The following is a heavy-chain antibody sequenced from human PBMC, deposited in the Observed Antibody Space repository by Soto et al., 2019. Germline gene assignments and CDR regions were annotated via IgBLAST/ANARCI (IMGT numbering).Heavy chain of an antibody. CDR1: GFTFSSYS. CDR3: ARALRFLVYYYMDV. J-gene: IGHJ6*03. V-gene: IGHV3-48*01. D-gene: IGHD3-3*01. CDR2: ISSSSSTI. Sequence: GGSLRLSCAASGFTFSSYSMNWVRQAPGKGLEWVSYISSSSSTIYYADSVKGRFTISRDNAKNSLYLQMNSLRAEDTAVYYGARALRFLVYYYMDVWGKGTTVTVSS.